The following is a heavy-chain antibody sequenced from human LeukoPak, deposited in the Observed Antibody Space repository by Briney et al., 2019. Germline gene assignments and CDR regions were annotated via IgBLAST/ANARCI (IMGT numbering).Heavy chain of an antibody. Sequence: SETLSLTCAVYGGSFSGYYWSWIRQPPGKGLEWIGEINHSGSTNYNPSLKSRVTISVDTSKNQFSLKLSSVTAADTTAYYCARVGSYNFDYWGQGTLVTVSS. J-gene: IGHJ4*02. CDR3: ARVGSYNFDY. V-gene: IGHV4-34*01. D-gene: IGHD1-26*01. CDR1: GGSFSGYY. CDR2: INHSGST.